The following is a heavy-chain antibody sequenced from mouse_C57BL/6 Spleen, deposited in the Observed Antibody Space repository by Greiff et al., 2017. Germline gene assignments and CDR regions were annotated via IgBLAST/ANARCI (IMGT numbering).Heavy chain of an antibody. J-gene: IGHJ2*01. D-gene: IGHD1-1*01. CDR2: IYPGDGDT. Sequence: VQLQQSGPELVKPGASVKISCKASGYAFSSSWMNWVKQRPGKGLEWIGRIYPGDGDTNYNGKFKGKATLTADKSSSTAYMQLSSLTSEDSAVYFCASTTGKVYFDYWGQGTTLTVSS. CDR3: ASTTGKVYFDY. V-gene: IGHV1-82*01. CDR1: GYAFSSSW.